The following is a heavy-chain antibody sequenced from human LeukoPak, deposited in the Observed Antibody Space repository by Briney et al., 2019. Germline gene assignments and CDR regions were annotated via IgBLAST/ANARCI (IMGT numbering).Heavy chain of an antibody. V-gene: IGHV3-30*02. CDR1: GFTFSSYG. Sequence: GGSLRLSCAASGFTFSSYGMHWVRQAPGKGLEWVAFIRYDGSNKYYADSVKGRFTISRDNSMNTLYLQMNSLRAEDTAVYYCAKDPDYGDYVRYFDYWGQGTLVTVSS. J-gene: IGHJ4*02. CDR3: AKDPDYGDYVRYFDY. D-gene: IGHD4-17*01. CDR2: IRYDGSNK.